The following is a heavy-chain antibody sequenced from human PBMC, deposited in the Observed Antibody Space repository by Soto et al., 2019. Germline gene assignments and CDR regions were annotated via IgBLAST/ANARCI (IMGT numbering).Heavy chain of an antibody. D-gene: IGHD3-16*01. Sequence: ASVKVSCKASGYTFTGYFLNWVRQAPGQGLEWMGWINPDSGATKYAQKFQGRVTMTRDTSITTAYMELSGLTFDDGAVDYCARDVGGGENLWGQGTQVTVSS. CDR1: GYTFTGYF. CDR2: INPDSGAT. J-gene: IGHJ5*02. V-gene: IGHV1-2*02. CDR3: ARDVGGGENL.